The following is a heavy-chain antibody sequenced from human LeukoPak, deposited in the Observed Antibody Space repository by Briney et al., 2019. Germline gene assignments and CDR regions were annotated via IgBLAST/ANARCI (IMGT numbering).Heavy chain of an antibody. Sequence: PGGSLRLSCAASGFTFSSYSMNWVRQAPGKGLEWVSYISSSGGTIYYADSVKGRFTISRDNAKNSLYLQMHSLRAEDTAVYYCARGRGTVAYFDYWGQGTLVTVSS. CDR2: ISSSGGTI. CDR1: GFTFSSYS. CDR3: ARGRGTVAYFDY. J-gene: IGHJ4*02. V-gene: IGHV3-48*04. D-gene: IGHD6-19*01.